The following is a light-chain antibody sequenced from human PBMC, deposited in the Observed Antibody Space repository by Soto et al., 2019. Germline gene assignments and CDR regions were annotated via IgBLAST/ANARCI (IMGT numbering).Light chain of an antibody. CDR2: DSS. CDR1: QSVSSY. J-gene: IGKJ4*02. V-gene: IGKV3-11*01. CDR3: QHRGNWLLT. Sequence: VVLSQAXATLSLFERDXXXXXXXASQSVSSYVAWSQHKXGQAPRLLIYDSSXRATGIPSTFSGSGSGTDFTLTISSLEPEDFAVYYCQHRGNWLLTSGGRTKAEIK.